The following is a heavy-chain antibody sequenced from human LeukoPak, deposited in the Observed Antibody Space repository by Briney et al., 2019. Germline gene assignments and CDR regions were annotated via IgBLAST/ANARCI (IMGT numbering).Heavy chain of an antibody. CDR1: GYTFTGYY. CDR2: INVNSGGT. D-gene: IGHD2-2*01. V-gene: IGHV1-2*06. Sequence: ASVKVSCKASGYTFTGYYMHWVRQAPGQGLEWMGRINVNSGGTNYAQKFQGRVTMTRDTSISTAYMELRWLRSDDTAVYYCARPLGYCSSNSCYLDVWGKGTTVTVSS. J-gene: IGHJ6*03. CDR3: ARPLGYCSSNSCYLDV.